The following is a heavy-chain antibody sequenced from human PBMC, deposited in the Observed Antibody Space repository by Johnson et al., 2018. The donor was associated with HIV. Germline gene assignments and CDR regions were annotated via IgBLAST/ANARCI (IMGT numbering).Heavy chain of an antibody. CDR3: AKDPWITMITLGVSYAFNI. Sequence: QVQLVESGGGVVQPGRSLRLSCAASGFTFSSYAMHWVRQAPGKGLEWVAVISYDGSNKYYADSVKGRFTISRDNSKNTLYLQMNSLRAEDTAVYYCAKDPWITMITLGVSYAFNIWGQGTMVNVSS. CDR2: ISYDGSNK. CDR1: GFTFSSYA. V-gene: IGHV3-30-3*01. D-gene: IGHD3-22*01. J-gene: IGHJ3*02.